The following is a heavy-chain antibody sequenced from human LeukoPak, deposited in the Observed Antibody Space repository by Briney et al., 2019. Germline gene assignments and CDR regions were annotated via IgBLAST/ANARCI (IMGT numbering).Heavy chain of an antibody. V-gene: IGHV4-4*07. Sequence: PSETLSLTCSVSGGSISGYYWTWIRQPAGKGLEWIGRVYTSGSTHYNPSLKTRLTMSVDTSKNQFSLKLSSVTAADTAVYYCARLIPGTTTAFDIWGQGTMVTVSS. CDR1: GGSISGYY. CDR3: ARLIPGTTTAFDI. J-gene: IGHJ3*02. D-gene: IGHD1-7*01. CDR2: VYTSGST.